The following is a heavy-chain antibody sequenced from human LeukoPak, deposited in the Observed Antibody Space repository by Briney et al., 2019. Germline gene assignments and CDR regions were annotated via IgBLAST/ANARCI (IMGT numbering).Heavy chain of an antibody. CDR1: GGSISSSSYY. D-gene: IGHD2-2*01. J-gene: IGHJ2*01. V-gene: IGHV4-39*07. CDR3: ASQVPAASYWYFDL. CDR2: IYYSGST. Sequence: SETLSLTCTVSGGSISSSSYYWGWIRQPPGKGLEWIGSIYYSGSTYYNPSLKSRVTISVDTSKNQFSLKLSSVTAADTAVYYCASQVPAASYWYFDLWGRGTLVTVSS.